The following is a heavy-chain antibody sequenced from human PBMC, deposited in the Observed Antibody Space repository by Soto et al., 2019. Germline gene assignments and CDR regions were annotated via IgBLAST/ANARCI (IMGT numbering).Heavy chain of an antibody. V-gene: IGHV1-69*13. J-gene: IGHJ6*02. CDR2: IIPIFGTA. CDR1: GGTFSSYA. D-gene: IGHD6-19*01. Sequence: SVKVSCKASGGTFSSYAISWVRQAPGQGLEWMGGIIPIFGTANYAQKFQGRVTITADESTSTAYMELSSLRSEDTAVYYCARDPWVSGWYYYYGMDVWGQGTTVTVSS. CDR3: ARDPWVSGWYYYYGMDV.